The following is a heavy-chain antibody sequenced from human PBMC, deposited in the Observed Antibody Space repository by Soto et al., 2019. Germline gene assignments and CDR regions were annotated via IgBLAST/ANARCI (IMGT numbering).Heavy chain of an antibody. D-gene: IGHD6-13*01. V-gene: IGHV1-69*01. J-gene: IGHJ4*02. CDR1: GGTFSSYR. CDR2: IVPIYRTA. Sequence: QVQLVQSGAEVKKPGSSVKVSCKASGGTFSSYRINWVRQAPGQGLEWVGGIVPIYRTADYAQKFQGRVTITADESARTSYMELRSLKSQHTAVYYCVRDSGAKLSSSWGQGTLVTVSS. CDR3: VRDSGAKLSSS.